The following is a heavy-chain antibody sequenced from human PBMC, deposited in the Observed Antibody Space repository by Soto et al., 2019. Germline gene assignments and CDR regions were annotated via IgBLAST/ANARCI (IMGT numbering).Heavy chain of an antibody. D-gene: IGHD6-6*01. Sequence: QVQLVESGGGVVQPGRSLRLSCAASGFIFSSYGMHWVRQAPGKGLEWVAAISNDGTNKYYADSVKGRFTISRDQSKNTLYLQMNSLRREDTAVYYCARPRRDFYYYFGMDVWGQGATVTVSS. CDR1: GFIFSSYG. J-gene: IGHJ6*02. CDR2: ISNDGTNK. V-gene: IGHV3-30*03. CDR3: ARPRRDFYYYFGMDV.